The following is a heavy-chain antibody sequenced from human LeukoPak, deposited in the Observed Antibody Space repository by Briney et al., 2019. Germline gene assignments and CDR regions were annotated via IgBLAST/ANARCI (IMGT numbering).Heavy chain of an antibody. Sequence: GGSLRLSCAASGFTFRSYAMSWVRQAPGKGLEWVSAISGSISGSGGNTYCADSVKGRFTISRDNSKSTLYLQMNSLRAEDTAVYYCANPAHYYDNTGYSYWGQGTLVTVSS. D-gene: IGHD3-22*01. CDR1: GFTFRSYA. CDR3: ANPAHYYDNTGYSY. J-gene: IGHJ4*02. V-gene: IGHV3-23*01. CDR2: ISGSGGNT.